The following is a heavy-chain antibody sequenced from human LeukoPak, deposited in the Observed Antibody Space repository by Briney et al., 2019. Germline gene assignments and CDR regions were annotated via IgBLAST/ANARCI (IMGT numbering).Heavy chain of an antibody. CDR2: INHSGST. CDR1: GGSFSGYY. D-gene: IGHD3-22*01. J-gene: IGHJ4*02. Sequence: SETLSLTCAVYGGSFSGYYWSWIRQPPGKGLEWIGEINHSGSTNYNPSLKSRVTISVDTSKNQFSLKLSSVTAADTAVYYCARAREYYDSSGYYFFDYWGQGTLVTVSS. V-gene: IGHV4-34*01. CDR3: ARAREYYDSSGYYFFDY.